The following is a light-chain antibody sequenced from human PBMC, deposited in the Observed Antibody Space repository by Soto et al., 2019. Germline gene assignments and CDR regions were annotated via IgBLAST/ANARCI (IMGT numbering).Light chain of an antibody. CDR3: QQYYSIPFT. Sequence: DVVMTQSPDSLAVSLGERATINCKSSQSVLYSSNNKNYLAWYQQKPGQPPKLLIYWASTRESGVPDRFSGSGSGTDFTLTIVSLQAEDVAVYYCQQYYSIPFTFGGGTKVEIK. CDR1: QSVLYSSNNKNY. J-gene: IGKJ4*01. V-gene: IGKV4-1*01. CDR2: WAS.